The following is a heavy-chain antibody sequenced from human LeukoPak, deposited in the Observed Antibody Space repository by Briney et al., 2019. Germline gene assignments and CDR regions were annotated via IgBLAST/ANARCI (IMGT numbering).Heavy chain of an antibody. CDR3: ARDLMVRGVTYYYYGMDV. V-gene: IGHV3-7*01. Sequence: GGSLRLSCAASRFTFSNYWMNWFRQAPGKGLEWVANINQDGSEKNYVDSVKGRFTISRDNSKNTLYLQMNSLRAEDTAVYYCARDLMVRGVTYYYYGMDVWGQGTTVTVSS. CDR1: RFTFSNYW. D-gene: IGHD3-10*01. CDR2: INQDGSEK. J-gene: IGHJ6*02.